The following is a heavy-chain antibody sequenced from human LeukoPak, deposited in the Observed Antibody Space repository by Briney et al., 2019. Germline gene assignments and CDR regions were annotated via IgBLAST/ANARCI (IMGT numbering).Heavy chain of an antibody. CDR1: GYTFISYG. V-gene: IGHV1-18*01. CDR2: ISTSKGNT. D-gene: IGHD1-1*01. CDR3: ARGVNWNGDYYGLDV. J-gene: IGHJ6*02. Sequence: ASVKVSCKASGYTFISYGIGWVRQAPGQGLEWMGWISTSKGNTNYAQKLQGRVTMTTDTSTSTAYMELRSLRSDDTAIYYCARGVNWNGDYYGLDVWGQGTTVTVSS.